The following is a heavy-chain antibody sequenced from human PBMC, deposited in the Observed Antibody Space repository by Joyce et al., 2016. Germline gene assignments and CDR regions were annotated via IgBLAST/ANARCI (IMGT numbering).Heavy chain of an antibody. Sequence: QFQLVESGGRVVQPGRSLRLSCRASGFTFNSFAMHWVCQAPGKGREWVAVISHDAERQFYGESSKGRFTISRDNYKNTLDLQMNSLRVEDTAVYYCAKGALADQLLPPADLWGQGTLVTVSS. V-gene: IGHV3-30*18. D-gene: IGHD1-1*01. CDR1: GFTFNSFA. J-gene: IGHJ1*01. CDR3: AKGALADQLLPPADL. CDR2: ISHDAERQ.